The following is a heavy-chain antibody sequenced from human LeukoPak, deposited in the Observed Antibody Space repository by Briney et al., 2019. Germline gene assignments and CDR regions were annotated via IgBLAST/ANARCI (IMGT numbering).Heavy chain of an antibody. D-gene: IGHD3-10*01. J-gene: IGHJ6*02. CDR3: ARDSEPYGSRNYYYYGMDV. CDR1: GGSVSSVSYC. Sequence: PSETLSLTRTVSGGSVSSVSYCWSWIRQSPGKALEWIGYIYYTGSTNYNPSLKSRVTMSVDTSKNQFSLKLSSVTAADTAVYYCARDSEPYGSRNYYYYGMDVWGQGTTVTVSS. V-gene: IGHV4-61*01. CDR2: IYYTGST.